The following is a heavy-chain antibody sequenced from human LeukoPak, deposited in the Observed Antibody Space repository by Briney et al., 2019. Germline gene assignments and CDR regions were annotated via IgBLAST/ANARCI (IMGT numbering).Heavy chain of an antibody. CDR3: ARDQPPSGIVVVPAADY. CDR1: GFTFSSYS. Sequence: GGSLRLSCAASGFTFSSYSMNWVRQGPGKGLEWVSSISSSSSYIYYADSVKGRFTISRDNVKNSLYLQMNSLRADDTPVYYCARDQPPSGIVVVPAADYWGQGTLVTVSS. V-gene: IGHV3-21*01. CDR2: ISSSSSYI. D-gene: IGHD2-2*01. J-gene: IGHJ4*02.